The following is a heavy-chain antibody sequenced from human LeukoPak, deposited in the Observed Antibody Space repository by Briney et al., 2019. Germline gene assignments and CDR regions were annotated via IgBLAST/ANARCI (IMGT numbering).Heavy chain of an antibody. CDR2: IRRKVYGGTT. CDR1: GFTFGDYA. D-gene: IGHD4-23*01. V-gene: IGHV3-49*04. Sequence: PGGSLRLSCTASGFTFGDYAMSWVRQTPGKGLEWVGFIRRKVYGGTTKYAASVKGRFTISKDDSKTIAYLQMNSLKTEDTAVYYCTRYDYGGEYFHLWGRGTLVTVSS. J-gene: IGHJ2*01. CDR3: TRYDYGGEYFHL.